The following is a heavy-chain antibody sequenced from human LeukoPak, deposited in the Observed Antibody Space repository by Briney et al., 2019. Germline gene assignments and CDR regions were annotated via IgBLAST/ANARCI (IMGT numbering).Heavy chain of an antibody. Sequence: SETLSLTCTVSGGSISSSSYYWGWIRQPPGKGLEWIGSIYYSGSTYYNPSLKSRVTISVDTSKNQFSLKLSSVTAADTAVYYCARLASNITIFGVALLTEGAFDIWGQGTMVTVSS. J-gene: IGHJ3*02. V-gene: IGHV4-39*01. CDR2: IYYSGST. D-gene: IGHD3-3*01. CDR3: ARLASNITIFGVALLTEGAFDI. CDR1: GGSISSSSYY.